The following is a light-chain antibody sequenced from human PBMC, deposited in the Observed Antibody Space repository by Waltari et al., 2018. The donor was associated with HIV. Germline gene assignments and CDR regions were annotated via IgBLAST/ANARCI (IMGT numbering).Light chain of an antibody. V-gene: IGKV3-15*01. CDR2: GAS. J-gene: IGKJ4*01. CDR1: QSVGSN. CDR3: QQYSNWPPGPLT. Sequence: DIVLTQSPATLSVSPGEGATLSCRASQSVGSNLAWYQQKPGQAPRLLIDGASTRATCTPARFSGSGSGTEFTLTISSLQSEDFAVYYCQQYSNWPPGPLTFGGGTKVEIK.